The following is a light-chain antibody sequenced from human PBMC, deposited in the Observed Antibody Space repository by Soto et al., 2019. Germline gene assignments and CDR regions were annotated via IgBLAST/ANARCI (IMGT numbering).Light chain of an antibody. V-gene: IGLV1-47*01. Sequence: QSVLTQPPSGSGTPGQRVTISCSGSSSNIGSNYVYWYQQLPGTAPKLLIYRNNQRPSGVPDRFSGSKSGTSASLAISGHRSEDEADYYCAAWDDSLSGPSYVFGTGTKVTVL. CDR3: AAWDDSLSGPSYV. J-gene: IGLJ1*01. CDR2: RNN. CDR1: SSNIGSNY.